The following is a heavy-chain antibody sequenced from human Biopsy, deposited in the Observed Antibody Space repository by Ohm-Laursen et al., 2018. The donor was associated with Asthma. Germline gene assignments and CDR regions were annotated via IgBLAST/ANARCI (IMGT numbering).Heavy chain of an antibody. CDR3: AGFCSGGNCTDH. CDR1: GVSIRSYY. CDR2: IHYSGST. V-gene: IGHV4-59*01. J-gene: IGHJ4*02. D-gene: IGHD2-15*01. Sequence: SQILSLTCSVSGVSIRSYYWTCLPPPPGKGLEWIGNIHYSGSTYSNPSLKSRVTISVDTSKKQISLRLSSVIEADTAVYYCAGFCSGGNCTDHWGQGTLVTVSS.